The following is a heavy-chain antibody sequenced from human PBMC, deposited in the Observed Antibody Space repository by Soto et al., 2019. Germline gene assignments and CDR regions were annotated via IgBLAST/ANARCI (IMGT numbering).Heavy chain of an antibody. D-gene: IGHD2-21*02. CDR1: GGPISRSY. CDR3: ARDLLGYCGTDCYPLDV. Sequence: QVQLTESGPGLVKPTETLSLTCTVSGGPISRSYWSWIRQLPGKVLEWIGYMYNTESRVYNPAFKSLVTISVYTSKNQFSLKLNAVTAADTAVDYCARDLLGYCGTDCYPLDVWGQGTTVTVSS. J-gene: IGHJ6*02. V-gene: IGHV4-59*01. CDR2: MYNTESR.